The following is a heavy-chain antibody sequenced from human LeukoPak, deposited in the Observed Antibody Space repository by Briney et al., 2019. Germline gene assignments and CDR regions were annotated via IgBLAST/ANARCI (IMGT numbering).Heavy chain of an antibody. Sequence: SETLSLTCTVPGGSISSYYWSWIRQPPGKGLEWIGYIYYSGSTNYNPSLKSRVTISVDTSKNQFSLKLSSVTAADTAVYYCARDLGVVVTARYGWFDPWGQGTLVTVSS. D-gene: IGHD2-21*02. CDR1: GGSISSYY. CDR2: IYYSGST. J-gene: IGHJ5*02. CDR3: ARDLGVVVTARYGWFDP. V-gene: IGHV4-59*12.